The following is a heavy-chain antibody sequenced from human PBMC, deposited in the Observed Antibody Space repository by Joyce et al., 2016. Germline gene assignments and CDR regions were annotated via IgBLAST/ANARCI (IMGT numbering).Heavy chain of an antibody. J-gene: IGHJ4*02. CDR1: GYSFTSNW. V-gene: IGHV5-51*01. Sequence: EVQLVQSGAEVKKTGEFLKISCKGSGYSFTSNWMGWVRQMPGKGLEWMGTIYPRDSDTRYSPAFQGQVTISADKSISTAYLQWSSLKASDTAMYYCARSTLPGYCSSTSCYMRYYFDYWGQGTLVTVSS. CDR3: ARSTLPGYCSSTSCYMRYYFDY. CDR2: IYPRDSDT. D-gene: IGHD2-2*02.